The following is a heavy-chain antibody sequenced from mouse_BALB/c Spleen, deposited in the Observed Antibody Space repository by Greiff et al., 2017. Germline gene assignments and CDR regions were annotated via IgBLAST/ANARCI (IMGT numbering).Heavy chain of an antibody. CDR1: GYTFTSYW. J-gene: IGHJ4*01. D-gene: IGHD1-2*01. V-gene: IGHV1S22*01. CDR2: IYPGSGST. Sequence: LQQPGSELVRPGASVKLSCKASGYTFTSYWMHWVKHRPGQGLEWIGNIYPGSGSTNYDEKFKSKATLTVDTSSSTAYMQLSSLTSEDSAVYYCTRSHFYIFATALPYAMDYWGQGTSVTVSS. CDR3: TRSHFYIFATALPYAMDY.